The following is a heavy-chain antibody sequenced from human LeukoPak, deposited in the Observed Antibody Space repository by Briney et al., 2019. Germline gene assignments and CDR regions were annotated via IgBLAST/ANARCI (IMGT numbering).Heavy chain of an antibody. J-gene: IGHJ3*02. Sequence: SETLSLTCTVSGGSISSYYWSWLGQPPGKGLECIGYIYYSGSTNYNPSLKSRVTISVDTSKNQFSLKLSSVTAADTAVYYCARDSQGAFDIWGRGTMVTVSS. CDR3: ARDSQGAFDI. CDR1: GGSISSYY. CDR2: IYYSGST. V-gene: IGHV4-59*01.